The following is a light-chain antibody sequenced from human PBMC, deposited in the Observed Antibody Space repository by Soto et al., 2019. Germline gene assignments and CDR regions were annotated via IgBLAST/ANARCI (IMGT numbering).Light chain of an antibody. CDR2: DAS. J-gene: IGKJ4*01. CDR1: QSVSSY. V-gene: IGKV3-11*01. CDR3: QQRSNWPST. Sequence: EIVLTQSPATLSLSPGERAALSCRASQSVSSYLAWYQQKPGQAPRLLIYDASKRAPGIPARFTGSGSGTDFTLTISSPEPEDFVVYFCQQRSNWPSTFGGGTKVEI.